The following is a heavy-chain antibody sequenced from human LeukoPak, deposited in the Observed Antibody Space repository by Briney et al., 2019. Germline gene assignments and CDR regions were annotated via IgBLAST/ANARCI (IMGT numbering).Heavy chain of an antibody. CDR3: ARGWQQLGFDY. CDR1: GYTFTSYY. D-gene: IGHD6-13*01. V-gene: IGHV1-46*01. CDR2: INPSGGST. Sequence: ASVKVSCKASGYTFTSYYMHWVRQAPGQGLEWMGIINPSGGSTSYAQKFQGRVTMTRDTSTSTVYMELRSLRSDDTAVYYCARGWQQLGFDYWGQGTLVTVSS. J-gene: IGHJ4*02.